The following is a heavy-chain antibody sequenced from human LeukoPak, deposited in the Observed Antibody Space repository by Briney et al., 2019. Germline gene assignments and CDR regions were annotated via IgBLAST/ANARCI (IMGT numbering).Heavy chain of an antibody. CDR2: IIPILGIA. D-gene: IGHD5-24*01. V-gene: IGHV1-69*04. CDR1: GGTFSSYA. J-gene: IGHJ4*02. CDR3: ARAGRDGYNFDY. Sequence: GASVKVSCKASGGTFSSYAISWVRQAPGQGLGWMGRIIPILGIANYAQKFQGRVTITADKSTSTAYMELSSLRSEDTAVYYCARAGRDGYNFDYWGQGTLVTVSS.